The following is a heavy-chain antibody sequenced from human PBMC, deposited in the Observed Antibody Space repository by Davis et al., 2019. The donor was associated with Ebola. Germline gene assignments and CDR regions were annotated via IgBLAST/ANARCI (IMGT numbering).Heavy chain of an antibody. Sequence: GESLKISCAASGFSVSDKYMSWVRQAPGKGLEWVSVIYTDGRMYHADSVKGRFTISRDNSKNTLYLQMNSLRAEDTAVYYCAKDPGRGYHYYAMDVWGKGTTVTVSS. CDR2: IYTDGRM. CDR1: GFSVSDKY. V-gene: IGHV3-66*02. J-gene: IGHJ6*04. CDR3: AKDPGRGYHYYAMDV.